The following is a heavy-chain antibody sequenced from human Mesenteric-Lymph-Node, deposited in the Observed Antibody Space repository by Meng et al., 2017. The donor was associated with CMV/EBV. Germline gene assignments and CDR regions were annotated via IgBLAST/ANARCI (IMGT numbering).Heavy chain of an antibody. D-gene: IGHD7-27*01. J-gene: IGHJ5*02. V-gene: IGHV3-21*04. CDR2: ISHSGTFI. CDR1: GFTFSRYN. Sequence: GGSLRLSCAVSGFTFSRYNMNWVRQAPGKGLEWVSSISHSGTFIYYADSVKGRFTISRDNAKNSLYLQMNSLRAEDTAVYYCAQITGVWFDPWGQGTLVTVSS. CDR3: AQITGVWFDP.